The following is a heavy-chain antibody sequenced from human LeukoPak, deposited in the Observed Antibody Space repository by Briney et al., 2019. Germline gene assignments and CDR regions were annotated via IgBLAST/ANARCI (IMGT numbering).Heavy chain of an antibody. CDR3: AELGITMIGGV. V-gene: IGHV3-7*01. CDR1: GFTFSTYW. D-gene: IGHD3-10*02. CDR2: INPDGSEK. J-gene: IGHJ6*04. Sequence: PGGSLRLSCEASGFTFSTYWMSWVRQAPGKGLEWVANINPDGSEKSYVESVKGRFTISRDKAKNSLYLQMNSLRAEDTALYYCAELGITMIGGVWGKGTTVTISS.